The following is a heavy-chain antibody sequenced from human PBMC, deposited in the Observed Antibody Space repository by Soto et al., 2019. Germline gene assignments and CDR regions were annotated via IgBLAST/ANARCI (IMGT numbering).Heavy chain of an antibody. D-gene: IGHD2-2*02. J-gene: IGHJ4*02. CDR3: ARIGILGYCSSTSCHIDY. Sequence: ASVKVSCKASGYTFTSYAMHWVRQAPGQRLEWMGWINAGNGNTKYSQKFQGRVTITRDTSASTAYMELSSLRSEDTAVYYCARIGILGYCSSTSCHIDYWGQGTLVTVSS. CDR1: GYTFTSYA. V-gene: IGHV1-3*01. CDR2: INAGNGNT.